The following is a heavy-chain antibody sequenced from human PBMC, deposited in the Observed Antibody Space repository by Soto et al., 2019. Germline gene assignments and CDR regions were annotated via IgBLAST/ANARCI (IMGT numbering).Heavy chain of an antibody. CDR1: GFTFSSYG. Sequence: PGGSLRLSCAASGFTFSSYGMHWFRQAPGKGLEWVAVISYDGSNKYYADSVKGRFTISRDNSKNTLYLQMNSLRAEDTAVYYCAKDSGIAAAGTLDYWGQGTLVTVSS. CDR2: ISYDGSNK. D-gene: IGHD6-13*01. CDR3: AKDSGIAAAGTLDY. J-gene: IGHJ4*02. V-gene: IGHV3-30*18.